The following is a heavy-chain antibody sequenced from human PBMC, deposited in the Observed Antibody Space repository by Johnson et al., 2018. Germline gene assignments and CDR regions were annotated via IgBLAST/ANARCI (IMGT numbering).Heavy chain of an antibody. CDR3: AKDLTMVLPLLPFYYYYGIDV. CDR2: ISYDGSNK. Sequence: VQLLESGGGVVQPGRSLRLSCAASGFTFSSYAMHWVRQAPGKGLEWVAVISYDGSNKYYADSVKGRFTISRDNSKNMLYLQMNSLRAEDTAVYYCAKDLTMVLPLLPFYYYYGIDVWGQGTTVTVSS. CDR1: GFTFSSYA. J-gene: IGHJ6*02. D-gene: IGHD3-10*01. V-gene: IGHV3-30-3*01.